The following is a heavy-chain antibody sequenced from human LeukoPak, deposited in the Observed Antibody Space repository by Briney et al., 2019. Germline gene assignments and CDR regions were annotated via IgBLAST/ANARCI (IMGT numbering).Heavy chain of an antibody. Sequence: ASVKVSCKTSGYTFTGHYIHWVRQAPGQGLEWMGWINPNSGGTNYAQKFQGRVTMTRDTSISTVYMDLSRLRSDDTAVYYCARDVGAATPYFDYWGQGTLVSVSS. J-gene: IGHJ4*02. V-gene: IGHV1-2*02. CDR2: INPNSGGT. D-gene: IGHD1-26*01. CDR1: GYTFTGHY. CDR3: ARDVGAATPYFDY.